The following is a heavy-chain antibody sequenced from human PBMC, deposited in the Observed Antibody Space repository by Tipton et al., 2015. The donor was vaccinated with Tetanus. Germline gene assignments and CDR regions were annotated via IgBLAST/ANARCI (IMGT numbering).Heavy chain of an antibody. CDR3: AREQARGSRGWNYFDY. V-gene: IGHV4-31*03. CDR1: GGSISSGGYY. Sequence: TLSLTCTVSGGSISSGGYYWTWIRQHPGKGLEWIGDIYNSGSTYYNPSLKSRVTILVDTTKNQFSLKLKSGTAADTAGYYCAREQARGSRGWNYFDYWGQGSLVTVPS. J-gene: IGHJ4*02. CDR2: IYNSGST. D-gene: IGHD1-26*01.